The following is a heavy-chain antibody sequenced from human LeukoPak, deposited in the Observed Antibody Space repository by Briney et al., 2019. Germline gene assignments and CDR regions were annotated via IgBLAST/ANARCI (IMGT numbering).Heavy chain of an antibody. Sequence: ASVKVSCKASGYTFSSYGITWVRQAPGQGLEWMGWISGYNDNTNYAQKLQGRVTMTTDTSTSTAYMELRSLRSDDTAVYYCARDMIRGQSPRYFDYWGQGTLVTVSS. CDR3: ARDMIRGQSPRYFDY. CDR2: ISGYNDNT. J-gene: IGHJ4*02. CDR1: GYTFSSYG. D-gene: IGHD3-10*01. V-gene: IGHV1-18*01.